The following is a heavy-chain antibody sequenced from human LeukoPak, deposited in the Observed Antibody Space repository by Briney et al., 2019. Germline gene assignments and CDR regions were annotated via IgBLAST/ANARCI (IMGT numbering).Heavy chain of an antibody. J-gene: IGHJ4*02. CDR1: GGSFSGYY. Sequence: PSETLSLTCAVYGGSFSGYYWSWIRQSPGKGLEWIGEINHSGSTNYNPSLKSRVTISVDTSRNQFSLKLSSVTAADTAVYYCARVAGYSYGYIDSWGQGPLVTVSS. CDR3: ARVAGYSYGYIDS. CDR2: INHSGST. D-gene: IGHD5-18*01. V-gene: IGHV4-34*01.